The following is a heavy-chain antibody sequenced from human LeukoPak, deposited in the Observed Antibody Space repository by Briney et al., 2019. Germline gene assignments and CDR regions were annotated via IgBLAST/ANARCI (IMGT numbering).Heavy chain of an antibody. V-gene: IGHV1-2*02. CDR3: ARTCSGGSCRNWFDP. J-gene: IGHJ5*02. CDR1: GYTFTGYY. Sequence: GASVKVSCKASGYTFTGYYMHWMRQAPGQGLEWMGWINPNSGGTDYAQKFQGRVTMTRDTSISTAYMELSRLRSDDTAVYYCARTCSGGSCRNWFDPWGQGTLVTVSS. D-gene: IGHD2-15*01. CDR2: INPNSGGT.